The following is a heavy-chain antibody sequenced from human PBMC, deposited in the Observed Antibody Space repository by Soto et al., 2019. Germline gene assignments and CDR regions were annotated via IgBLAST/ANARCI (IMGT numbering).Heavy chain of an antibody. J-gene: IGHJ4*02. CDR2: IIPMLGMS. D-gene: IGHD3-10*01. V-gene: IGHV1-69*02. CDR3: ATNYGSGSEHCDN. CDR1: GDTFNFYT. Sequence: QVQLVQSGAEVKKPGSSVRVSCTASGDTFNFYTINWVRQAPDQGLQWMGRIIPMLGMSNYAQKFQGRVTMIADKSTSTVYMDLSRLRSEDTALYYCATNYGSGSEHCDNWGQGTLVTVSS.